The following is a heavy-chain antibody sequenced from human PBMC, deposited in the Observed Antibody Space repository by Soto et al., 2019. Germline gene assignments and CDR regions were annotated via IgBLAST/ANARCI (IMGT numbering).Heavy chain of an antibody. CDR2: INPSTGAT. D-gene: IGHD3-9*01. CDR3: AIGTVTPLRTGYYLDF. J-gene: IGHJ4*02. Sequence: GASVKVSCKXSGYTFTGYFMHWVRQAPGQGLEWMGWINPSTGATNYAEKFQARVTITRVATTTDTSISTGYMEMNRLRSDDTAVYYCAIGTVTPLRTGYYLDFWGQGTLVTVSS. CDR1: GYTFTGYF. V-gene: IGHV1-2*02.